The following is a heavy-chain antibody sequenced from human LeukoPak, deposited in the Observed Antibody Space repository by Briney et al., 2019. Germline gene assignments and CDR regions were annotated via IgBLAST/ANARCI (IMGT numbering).Heavy chain of an antibody. CDR1: GFTVSSNY. CDR2: IYSGGTT. V-gene: IGHV3-53*01. Sequence: GRSLRLSCAASGFTVSSNYMSWVRQAPGKGLEWVSVIYSGGTTNYADSVKGRFTISRDNSKNTLFLQMNSLRAEDTAVYYCARGGYSSSWYHFDYWGQGTLVTVSS. D-gene: IGHD6-13*01. J-gene: IGHJ4*02. CDR3: ARGGYSSSWYHFDY.